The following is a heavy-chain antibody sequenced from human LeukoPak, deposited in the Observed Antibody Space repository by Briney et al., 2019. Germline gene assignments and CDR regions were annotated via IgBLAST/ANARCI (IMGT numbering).Heavy chain of an antibody. CDR3: ARGRGEQWLAHFDY. CDR1: GFTFSSYA. CDR2: IPYDGSNK. J-gene: IGHJ4*02. Sequence: GGSLRLSCAASGFTFSSYAMHWVRQAPGKGLEWVAVIPYDGSNKYYADSVKGRFTISRDNSKNTLYLQMNSLRAEDTAVYYCARGRGEQWLAHFDYWGQGTLVTVSS. V-gene: IGHV3-30*04. D-gene: IGHD6-19*01.